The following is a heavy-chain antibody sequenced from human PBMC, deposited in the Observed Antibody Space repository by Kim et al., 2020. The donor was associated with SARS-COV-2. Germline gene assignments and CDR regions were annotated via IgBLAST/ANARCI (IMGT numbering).Heavy chain of an antibody. Sequence: YEDSVKGRFTISRDNAKTSLYLQMTSRRAENTAVYYVARGSSSSGTILDYWGHGTLVTVSS. CDR3: ARGSSSSGTILDY. V-gene: IGHV3-7*04. D-gene: IGHD6-6*01. J-gene: IGHJ4*01.